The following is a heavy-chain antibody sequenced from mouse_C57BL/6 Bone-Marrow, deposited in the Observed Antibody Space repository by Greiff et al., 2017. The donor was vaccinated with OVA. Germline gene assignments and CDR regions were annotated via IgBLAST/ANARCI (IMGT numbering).Heavy chain of an antibody. D-gene: IGHD1-1*01. CDR2: ISSGGDYI. J-gene: IGHJ1*03. V-gene: IGHV5-9-1*02. Sequence: EVQLVESGEGLVKPGGSLKLSCAASGFTFSSYAMSWVRQTPEKRLEWVAYISSGGDYIYYADTVKGRFTISRDNARNTLYLQMSSLKSEDTAMYYCTRSHFITTVVATPYWYFDVWGTGTTVTVSS. CDR3: TRSHFITTVVATPYWYFDV. CDR1: GFTFSSYA.